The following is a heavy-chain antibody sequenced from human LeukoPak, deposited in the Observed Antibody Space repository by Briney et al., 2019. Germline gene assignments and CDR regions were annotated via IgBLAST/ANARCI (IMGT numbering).Heavy chain of an antibody. Sequence: SQTLSLTCAISGDSVSSNSAAWNWIRQSPSRGLEWLGRTYYRSKWYNDYAVSVKSRITINPDTSKNQFSLQLNSVTPEDTAVYYCARVKEGHSSSWLDAFDIWGQGTMVTVSS. D-gene: IGHD6-13*01. J-gene: IGHJ3*02. CDR3: ARVKEGHSSSWLDAFDI. CDR2: TYYRSKWYN. V-gene: IGHV6-1*01. CDR1: GDSVSSNSAA.